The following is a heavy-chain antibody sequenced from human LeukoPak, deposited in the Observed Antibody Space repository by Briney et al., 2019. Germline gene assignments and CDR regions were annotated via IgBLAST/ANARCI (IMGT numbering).Heavy chain of an antibody. D-gene: IGHD3-22*01. CDR2: INPSGGST. Sequence: GASVKVSCKASGYTFTSYYMQWVRQAPGPGLEWMGIINPSGGSTSYAQKLQGRVTMTRDMSTSTVYMELSSLRSEDTAVYYCARDIPEVNYYDSSGYYPGINWFDPWGQGTLVTVSS. V-gene: IGHV1-46*01. CDR3: ARDIPEVNYYDSSGYYPGINWFDP. CDR1: GYTFTSYY. J-gene: IGHJ5*02.